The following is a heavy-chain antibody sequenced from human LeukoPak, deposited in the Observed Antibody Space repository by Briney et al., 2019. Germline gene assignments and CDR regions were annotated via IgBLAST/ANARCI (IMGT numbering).Heavy chain of an antibody. D-gene: IGHD3-9*01. Sequence: LPGGSLRLSCAASGFTFSSYAMSWVRQAPGKGLEWVSAISGSGGSTYYADSVKGRFTISRDNSKNTLYLQMNSLRPEDTAVYYCWVRYSPDAFDIWGQGTMVTVSS. CDR3: WVRYSPDAFDI. CDR2: ISGSGGST. CDR1: GFTFSSYA. J-gene: IGHJ3*02. V-gene: IGHV3-23*01.